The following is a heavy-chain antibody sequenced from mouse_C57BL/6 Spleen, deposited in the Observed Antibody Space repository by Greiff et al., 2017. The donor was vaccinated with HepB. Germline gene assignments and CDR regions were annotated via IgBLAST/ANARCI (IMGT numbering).Heavy chain of an antibody. CDR3: ARHEEGYYGLQGYFDY. J-gene: IGHJ2*01. D-gene: IGHD1-1*01. V-gene: IGHV1-62-2*01. CDR1: GYTFTEYT. CDR2: FYPGSGSI. Sequence: QVQLQQSGAELVKPGASVKLSCKASGYTFTEYTIHWVKQRSGQGLEWIGWFYPGSGSIKYNEKFKDKATLTADKSSSTVYMELSRVTSEDSAVYFCARHEEGYYGLQGYFDYWGQGTTLTVSS.